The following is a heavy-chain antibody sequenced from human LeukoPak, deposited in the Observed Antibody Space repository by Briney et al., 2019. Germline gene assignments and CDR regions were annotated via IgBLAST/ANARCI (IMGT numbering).Heavy chain of an antibody. D-gene: IGHD1-26*01. J-gene: IGHJ6*04. CDR2: IYGGGST. Sequence: RRSLRLSCAASGFTLSSNYMSWVRQARGQGVEAGSVIYGGGSTYYADSVKGRFTIARDNSKNTLYLQMNSLRAEDTAVYYCARDGTVDVWGKGTTVTVSS. V-gene: IGHV3-53*01. CDR3: ARDGTVDV. CDR1: GFTLSSNY.